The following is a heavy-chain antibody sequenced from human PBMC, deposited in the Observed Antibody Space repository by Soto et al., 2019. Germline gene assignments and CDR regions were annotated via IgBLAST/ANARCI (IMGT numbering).Heavy chain of an antibody. D-gene: IGHD3-3*01. CDR3: AKDSVKGSMGVVTKLEFDY. V-gene: IGHV3-23*01. CDR2: ISGSGGST. CDR1: GFTFSSYA. Sequence: GGSLRLSCAASGFTFSSYAMSWVRQAPGKGLEWVSAISGSGGSTYYADSVKGRFTISRDNSKNTLYLQMNSLRAEDTAVYYCAKDSVKGSMGVVTKLEFDYWGQGTLVTVSS. J-gene: IGHJ4*02.